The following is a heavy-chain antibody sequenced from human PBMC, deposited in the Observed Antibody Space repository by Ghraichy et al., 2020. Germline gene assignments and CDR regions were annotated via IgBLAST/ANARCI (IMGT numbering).Heavy chain of an antibody. CDR3: ARGYSYGYRGDAFDI. V-gene: IGHV4-59*08. CDR2: IYYSGST. D-gene: IGHD5-18*01. J-gene: IGHJ3*02. CDR1: GGSISSYY. Sequence: SETLSLTCTVSGGSISSYYWSWIRQPPGKGLEWIGYIYYSGSTNYNPSLKSRVTISVDTSKNQFSLKLSSVTAADTAVYYCARGYSYGYRGDAFDIWGQGTMVTVSS.